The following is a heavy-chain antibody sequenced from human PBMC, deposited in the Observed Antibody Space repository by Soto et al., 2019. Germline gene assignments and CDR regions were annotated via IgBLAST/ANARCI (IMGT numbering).Heavy chain of an antibody. V-gene: IGHV1-18*01. D-gene: IGHD6-13*01. J-gene: IGHJ3*02. Sequence: QVQLVQSGAEVKKPGASVKVSCRASGYTFTRYGITWVRQAPGQGLGWMGGSSAYNGNTNYAQKLQGRVTITTDTPTSTAYMELRSLRSDDTAVYSCAQVAEYSSSWYTASGTFEIWGQGTLVTV. CDR1: GYTFTRYG. CDR3: AQVAEYSSSWYTASGTFEI. CDR2: SSAYNGNT.